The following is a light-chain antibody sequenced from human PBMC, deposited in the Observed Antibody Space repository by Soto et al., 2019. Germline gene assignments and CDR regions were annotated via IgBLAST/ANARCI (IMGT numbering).Light chain of an antibody. CDR3: QQYNNWLCT. CDR2: DAS. V-gene: IGKV3-15*01. CDR1: QSVSRN. J-gene: IGKJ1*01. Sequence: EIVMTQSPATLSVSPGERATLSCRASQSVSRNVAWYQQKPGQAPRLLIHDASTSATGISVRFSGSGSGTEFTLTISSLQSEDFAVYYCQQYNNWLCTFGKGTKVEIK.